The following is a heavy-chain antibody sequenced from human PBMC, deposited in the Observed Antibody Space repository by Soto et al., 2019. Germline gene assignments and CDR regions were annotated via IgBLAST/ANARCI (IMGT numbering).Heavy chain of an antibody. CDR2: IIPILGIA. J-gene: IGHJ3*02. CDR3: ARVTRVGGSYYDALDI. CDR1: GGTFSNYT. D-gene: IGHD1-26*01. Sequence: QVQLVQYGAEVKKPGSSVKVSCKASGGTFSNYTISCVRQAPGQGLEWMGRIIPILGIANYAPKFQGSGTITEDKSTSTAYMELGSLRSEDTAVYYCARVTRVGGSYYDALDIWGQGTMVTVSS. V-gene: IGHV1-69*02.